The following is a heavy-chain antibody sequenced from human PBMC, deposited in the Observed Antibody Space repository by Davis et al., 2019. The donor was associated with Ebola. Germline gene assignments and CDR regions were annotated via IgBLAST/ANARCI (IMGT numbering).Heavy chain of an antibody. CDR1: GFTLSSYW. D-gene: IGHD1-26*01. Sequence: HTGGSLRLSCAASGFTLSSYWMHWVRQAPGKGLVWVSRINSDGSNTNYADSVKGRFTISRDNSKNTLYLQMNSLRAEDTAVYYCAKDTSNIGFDIWGQGTNVTVSS. V-gene: IGHV3-74*01. CDR3: AKDTSNIGFDI. CDR2: INSDGSNT. J-gene: IGHJ3*02.